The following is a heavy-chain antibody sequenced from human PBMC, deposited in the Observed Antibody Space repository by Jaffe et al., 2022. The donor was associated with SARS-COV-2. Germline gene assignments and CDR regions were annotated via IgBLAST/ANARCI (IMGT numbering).Heavy chain of an antibody. CDR1: GFTFSSYA. CDR3: AKEARYYDILTGYYYYYYGMDV. Sequence: EVQLLESGGGLVQPGGSLRLSCAASGFTFSSYAMSWVRQAPGKGLEWVSAISGSGGSTYYADSVKGRFTISRDNSKNTLYLQMNSLRAEDTAVYYCAKEARYYDILTGYYYYYYGMDVWGQGTTVTVSS. D-gene: IGHD3-9*01. CDR2: ISGSGGST. V-gene: IGHV3-23*01. J-gene: IGHJ6*02.